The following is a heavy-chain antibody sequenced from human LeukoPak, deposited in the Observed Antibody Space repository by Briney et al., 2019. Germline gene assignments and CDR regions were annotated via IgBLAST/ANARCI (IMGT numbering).Heavy chain of an antibody. CDR3: ARDYGGRYSSSWSHYFDY. Sequence: PGGSLRLSCAASGFTFSSYWMSWVRQAPGKGLEWVANIKQDGSEKYYVDSVKGRFTISRDNAKNSLYLQMNSLRAEDTAVYYCARDYGGRYSSSWSHYFDYWGQGTLVTVSS. CDR1: GFTFSSYW. J-gene: IGHJ4*02. D-gene: IGHD6-13*01. V-gene: IGHV3-7*01. CDR2: IKQDGSEK.